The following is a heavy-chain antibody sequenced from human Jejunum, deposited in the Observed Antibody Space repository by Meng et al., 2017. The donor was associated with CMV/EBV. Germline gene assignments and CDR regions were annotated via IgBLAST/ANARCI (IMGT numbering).Heavy chain of an antibody. Sequence: QLHPVQSVAEVRRTGATVKVSCKASGYIFTTYYIQWVRQAPGQGLEWMGEIHPSGDTDYAQKFQGRVTMNTDTSTTTVYMELSSLRSEDTAVYYCARTRFSSSRWSPVDNWGQGTLVTVSS. CDR1: GYIFTTYY. D-gene: IGHD6-13*01. CDR2: IHPSGDT. J-gene: IGHJ4*02. CDR3: ARTRFSSSRWSPVDN. V-gene: IGHV1-46*01.